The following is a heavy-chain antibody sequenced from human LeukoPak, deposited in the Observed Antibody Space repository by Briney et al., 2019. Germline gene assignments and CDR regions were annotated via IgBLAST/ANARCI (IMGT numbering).Heavy chain of an antibody. V-gene: IGHV1-46*03. J-gene: IGHJ5*02. Sequence: ASVKVSCKASGYTFTSYYMHWVRQAPGQGLEWMGIINPSGGSTSYAQKFQGRVTMTRDTSTSTVYMELSSLRSEDTAVYYCARSPRSSGCYGWWFDPWGQGTLVTVSS. CDR3: ARSPRSSGCYGWWFDP. CDR1: GYTFTSYY. D-gene: IGHD6-19*01. CDR2: INPSGGST.